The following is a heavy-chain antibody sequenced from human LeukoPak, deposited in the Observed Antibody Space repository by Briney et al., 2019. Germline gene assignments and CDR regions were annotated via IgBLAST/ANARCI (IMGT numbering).Heavy chain of an antibody. V-gene: IGHV3-23*01. J-gene: IGHJ4*02. CDR1: GFIFSSYP. D-gene: IGHD3-10*01. Sequence: GGSLRLSCAASGFIFSSYPMRWVRQAPGRGLEWVSAISGTAENPYCADIVKGLFSISRDNSRNTVHLQMSSLRPEDTAVYYCANQRGGFWGQGTLVTVFS. CDR3: ANQRGGF. CDR2: ISGTAENP.